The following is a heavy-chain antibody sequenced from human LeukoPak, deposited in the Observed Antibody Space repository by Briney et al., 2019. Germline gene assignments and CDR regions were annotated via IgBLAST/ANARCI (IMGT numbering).Heavy chain of an antibody. CDR1: GFTFSNYA. D-gene: IGHD3-22*01. V-gene: IGHV3-23*01. J-gene: IGHJ5*02. CDR3: ASYYYDSIRGFDP. Sequence: GGSLRLSCAASGFTFSNYAMSWVRQAPGEGLEWVSVISGSGASTYYADSVKGRFTISRDNSKNTLYLQMNSLRAEDTAVYYCASYYYDSIRGFDPWGQGTLVTVSS. CDR2: ISGSGAST.